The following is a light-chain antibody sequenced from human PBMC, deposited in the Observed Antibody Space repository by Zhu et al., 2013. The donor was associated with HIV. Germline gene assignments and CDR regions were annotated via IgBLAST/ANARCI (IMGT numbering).Light chain of an antibody. CDR2: VAS. J-gene: IGKJ1*01. V-gene: IGKV1-39*01. Sequence: DIQMTQSPSSLSASVGDRVIITCRASQSINNYLDWYQQKPGKAPNLLIYVASSLQSGVPSRFSGSGSGTDFTLTISNLQPEDFATYYCQQGYTHPWTFGQGTKVEIK. CDR1: QSINNY. CDR3: QQGYTHPWT.